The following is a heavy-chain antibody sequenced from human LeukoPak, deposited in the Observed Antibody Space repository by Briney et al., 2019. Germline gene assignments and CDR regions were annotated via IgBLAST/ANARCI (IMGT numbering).Heavy chain of an antibody. J-gene: IGHJ4*02. CDR2: VYFSGTT. Sequence: PSETPSLTCTVSGGSISSYYWSWIRQPPGKGLEWIGYVYFSGTTNYNPSLKSRVTISVDTSKNQFSLKLSSVTAADTAVYYCARWFGMIDFWGQGALVTVSS. CDR1: GGSISSYY. CDR3: ARWFGMIDF. D-gene: IGHD3-10*01. V-gene: IGHV4-59*08.